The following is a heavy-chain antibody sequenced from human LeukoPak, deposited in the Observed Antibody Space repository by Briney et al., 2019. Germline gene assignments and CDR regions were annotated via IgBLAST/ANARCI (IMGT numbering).Heavy chain of an antibody. Sequence: SETLSLTCTVSGGSISSYYWSWIRQPPGKGLEWIGYIYTSGSTNYNPSLKSRVTISVDTSKNQFSLKLSSVTAADTAVYYCARHSLGRYSSEYNWFDPWGQGTLVTVSS. CDR2: IYTSGST. D-gene: IGHD6-19*01. V-gene: IGHV4-4*09. CDR3: ARHSLGRYSSEYNWFDP. CDR1: GGSISSYY. J-gene: IGHJ5*02.